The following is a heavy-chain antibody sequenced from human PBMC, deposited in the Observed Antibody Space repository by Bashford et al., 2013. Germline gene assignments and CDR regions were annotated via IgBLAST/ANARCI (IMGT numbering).Heavy chain of an antibody. CDR3: ARDGVLDGVLGGYYYYGMDV. CDR2: INHSGST. V-gene: IGHV4-34*01. Sequence: SETLSLTCAVYGGSFSGYYWSWIRQPPGKGLEWIGEINHSGSTYYNPSLKSRVTISVDTSKNQFSLKLSSVTAADTAVYYCARDGVLDGVLGGYYYYGMDVWGQGTTVTVSS. J-gene: IGHJ6*02. CDR1: GGSFSGYY. D-gene: IGHD3-16*01.